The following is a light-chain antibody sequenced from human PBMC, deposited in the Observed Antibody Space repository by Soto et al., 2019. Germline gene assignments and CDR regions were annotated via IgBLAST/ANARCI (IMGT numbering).Light chain of an antibody. CDR3: SSYAGINIYV. CDR2: ETN. CDR1: SSDVGDFNY. Sequence: QSLLTQPPSASGSPEQSVTISCTGTSSDVGDFNYVSWYQQHPGKAPKLMIFETNKRPSGVPDRFSGPKSGNTASLTVSGLQAEDEADYYCSSYAGINIYVFGGGTKVTVL. V-gene: IGLV2-8*01. J-gene: IGLJ1*01.